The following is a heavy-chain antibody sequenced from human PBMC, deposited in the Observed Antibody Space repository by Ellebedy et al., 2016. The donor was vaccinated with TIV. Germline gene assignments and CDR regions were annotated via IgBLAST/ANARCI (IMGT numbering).Heavy chain of an antibody. V-gene: IGHV1-69*13. J-gene: IGHJ4*02. D-gene: IGHD3-10*01. CDR3: ARGSQLWFGDLKYFDS. CDR2: IIPIFGTA. Sequence: SVKVSXXASGGTFSSYAISWVRQAPGQGLEWMGGIIPIFGTANYAQKFQGRVTITADESTSTAYMELSSLRSEDTAVYYCARGSQLWFGDLKYFDSWGQGTLVTVSS. CDR1: GGTFSSYA.